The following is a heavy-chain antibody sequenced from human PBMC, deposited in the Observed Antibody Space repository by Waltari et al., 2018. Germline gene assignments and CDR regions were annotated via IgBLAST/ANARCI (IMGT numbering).Heavy chain of an antibody. D-gene: IGHD6-13*01. CDR3: AKPIIAAAGTRSPRGYFDY. Sequence: EVQLLESGGGLVQPGGSLRLSCAASGFTFSSYAMSWVRQAPGKGREWVSAISGSGGSTYYADSVKGRFTISRDNSKNTLYLQMNSLRAEDTAVYYCAKPIIAAAGTRSPRGYFDYWGQGTLVTVSS. CDR1: GFTFSSYA. J-gene: IGHJ4*02. V-gene: IGHV3-23*01. CDR2: ISGSGGST.